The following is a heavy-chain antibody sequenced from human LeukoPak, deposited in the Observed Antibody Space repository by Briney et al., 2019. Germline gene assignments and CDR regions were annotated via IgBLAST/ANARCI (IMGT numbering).Heavy chain of an antibody. V-gene: IGHV4-59*01. CDR1: GGSIGSYY. CDR3: ARSYCGGGSCGAFDI. D-gene: IGHD2-15*01. J-gene: IGHJ3*02. CDR2: IYSSGST. Sequence: SETLSLTCTVSGGSIGSYYWSWIRQPPGKGLEWIGYIYSSGSTNYNPSLKSRVTISLDTSKSRFSLRLSSVTAADTAVYYCARSYCGGGSCGAFDIWGQGTMVTVSS.